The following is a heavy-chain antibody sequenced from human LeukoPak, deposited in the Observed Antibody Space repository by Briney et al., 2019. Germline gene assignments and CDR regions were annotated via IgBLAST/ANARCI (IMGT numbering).Heavy chain of an antibody. V-gene: IGHV3-11*01. CDR3: ARPNYYYYAMDV. J-gene: IGHJ6*02. CDR1: GFTFSDHY. Sequence: GFLSLSCAASGFTFSDHYMSWIRQAPGKGLEWVSYIISSGSTMYHADSVKGRFTISRDNAKNSLYLQMNSLRAEDMAVYYCARPNYYYYAMDVWGQGTTVTVSS. CDR2: IISSGSTM.